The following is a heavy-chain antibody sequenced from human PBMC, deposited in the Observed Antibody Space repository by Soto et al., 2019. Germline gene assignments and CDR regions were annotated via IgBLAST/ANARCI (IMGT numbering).Heavy chain of an antibody. CDR1: GFSFSDFS. D-gene: IGHD2-15*01. CDR2: IDLSGTMT. V-gene: IGHV3-23*05. J-gene: IGHJ4*02. Sequence: PGGSLRLSCAASGFSFSDFSMNWVRQVPGKGLEWVAFIDLSGTMTHYSESVKGRFTIFKDKAKETVYLQMNSLRVEDAAVYYCSIDRVADGSWSFDYWGQGALVTGSS. CDR3: SIDRVADGSWSFDY.